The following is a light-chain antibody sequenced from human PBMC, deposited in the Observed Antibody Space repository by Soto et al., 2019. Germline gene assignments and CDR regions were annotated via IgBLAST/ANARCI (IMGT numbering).Light chain of an antibody. CDR1: SSDVGGYNY. V-gene: IGLV2-11*01. Sequence: QSALTQPRSVSGSPGQSVTISCTGTSSDVGGYNYVSWFQQQPGKATKLMIYDVTKRPSGVPDRFSGSKSGNTASLTISGLPAEEEADYYCCSYAGRYTWVFGGGTKLTVL. CDR3: CSYAGRYTWV. J-gene: IGLJ3*02. CDR2: DVT.